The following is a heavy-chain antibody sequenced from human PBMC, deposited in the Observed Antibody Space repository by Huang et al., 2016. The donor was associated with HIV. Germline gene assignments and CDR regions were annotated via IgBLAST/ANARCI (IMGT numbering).Heavy chain of an antibody. V-gene: IGHV4-39*02. CDR3: ARLESTAMTY. CDR1: GGSVSSSIYY. CDR2: IYYTGST. J-gene: IGHJ4*02. Sequence: QMQLQESGPGLVKPSETLSLTCIVSGGSVSSSIYYWVWFRQSPGKGLEWIGSIYYTGSTSYNPSLKSRVTISVDTSKNHFSLRLISVTAADTAVYYCARLESTAMTYWGQGTLVTVSS. D-gene: IGHD5-18*01.